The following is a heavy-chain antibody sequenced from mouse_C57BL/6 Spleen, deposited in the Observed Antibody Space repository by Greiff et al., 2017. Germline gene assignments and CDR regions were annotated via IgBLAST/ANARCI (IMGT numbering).Heavy chain of an antibody. CDR3: TTGYGSSHYFDY. Sequence: EVQLQQSGAELVRPGASVKLSCTASGFNITDYYMHWVKQRPEQGLEWIGRIDPEDGDTEYAPKFQGKATMTADTSSNTAYLQLSSLTSEDTAVYYCTTGYGSSHYFDYWGQGTTLTVSS. CDR1: GFNITDYY. V-gene: IGHV14-1*01. CDR2: IDPEDGDT. D-gene: IGHD1-1*01. J-gene: IGHJ2*01.